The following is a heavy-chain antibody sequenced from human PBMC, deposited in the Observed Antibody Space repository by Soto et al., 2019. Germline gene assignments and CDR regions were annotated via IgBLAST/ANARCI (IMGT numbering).Heavy chain of an antibody. CDR3: ALYDILTGYGY. J-gene: IGHJ4*02. V-gene: IGHV1-46*01. Sequence: ASVKVSCKASGYTFTSYYMHWVRQAPGQGLAWMGIINPCGGCTSYAQKFQVRVTMTKDTPTSTVYMELSSLRSEDTTVYYCALYDILTGYGYWGQGTLVTVSS. CDR1: GYTFTSYY. D-gene: IGHD3-9*01. CDR2: INPCGGCT.